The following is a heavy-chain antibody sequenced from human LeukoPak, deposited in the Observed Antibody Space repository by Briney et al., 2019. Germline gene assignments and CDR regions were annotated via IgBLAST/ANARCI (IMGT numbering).Heavy chain of an antibody. V-gene: IGHV1-69*05. D-gene: IGHD3-10*01. CDR1: GGTFSSYA. J-gene: IGHJ6*03. CDR3: ARATGPIGYYYYYMDV. Sequence: SVKVSCKASGGTFSSYAISWVRRAPGRGLEWMGGIIPIFGTANYAQKFQGRVTITTDESTSTAYMELSSLRSEDTAVYYCARATGPIGYYYYYMDVWGKGTTVTVSS. CDR2: IIPIFGTA.